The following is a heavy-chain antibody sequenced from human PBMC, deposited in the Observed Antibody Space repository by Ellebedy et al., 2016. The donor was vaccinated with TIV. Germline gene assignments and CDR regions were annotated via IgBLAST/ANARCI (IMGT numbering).Heavy chain of an antibody. CDR2: IYHSGST. Sequence: MPSETLSLTCTVSGGSISSGGYYWSWIRQHPGKGLEWIGYIYHSGSTYYNPSLKSRLSISVDTSKNQFSLKLSSLTAADTAVYYCSRDATTSFGWFDPWGQGTLVTVSS. J-gene: IGHJ5*02. D-gene: IGHD2-15*01. V-gene: IGHV4-31*03. CDR1: GGSISSGGYY. CDR3: SRDATTSFGWFDP.